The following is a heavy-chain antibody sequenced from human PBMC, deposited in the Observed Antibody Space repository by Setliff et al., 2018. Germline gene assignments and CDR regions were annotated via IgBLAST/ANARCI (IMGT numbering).Heavy chain of an antibody. Sequence: ASVKVSCKASGYTFTNYGISWVRQAPGQGLEWMGWINNYNMNTNYPQKFLGRVTMTTDTSTSTAYMDLKNLRSDDTAVYYCARINFYVSSGYYYAPDFWGQGTLVTVSS. CDR2: INNYNMNT. CDR3: ARINFYVSSGYYYAPDF. D-gene: IGHD3-22*01. CDR1: GYTFTNYG. J-gene: IGHJ4*02. V-gene: IGHV1-18*01.